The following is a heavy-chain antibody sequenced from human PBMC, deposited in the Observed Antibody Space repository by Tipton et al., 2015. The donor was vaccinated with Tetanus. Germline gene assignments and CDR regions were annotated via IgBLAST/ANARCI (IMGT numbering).Heavy chain of an antibody. D-gene: IGHD6-25*01. CDR2: ILPIFGTT. CDR1: GGTFTSYA. Sequence: QVQLVQSGAEVKKPGASVKVSCKTSGGTFTSYAFSWVRQAPGQGLEWMGTILPIFGTTNYAQKFQGRVTITADKSTRTVYMELSSLRSGDTAIYYCVRDRAAAGGSDYWGQGTLVTV. CDR3: VRDRAAAGGSDY. J-gene: IGHJ4*02. V-gene: IGHV1-69*06.